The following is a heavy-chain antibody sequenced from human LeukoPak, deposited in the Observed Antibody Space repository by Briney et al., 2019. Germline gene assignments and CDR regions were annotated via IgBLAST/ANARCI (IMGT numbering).Heavy chain of an antibody. J-gene: IGHJ4*02. CDR2: IYYTGCA. Sequence: SETLSLTCTVSGGSISSRYWSWIRQSPGKGLEWIAYIYYTGCADFNPSLERRVTISLDTSKNQFSLNLSSVTAADTAVYYCARYHYDYGDYYFDYWGQGALVTVSS. V-gene: IGHV4-59*11. D-gene: IGHD4-17*01. CDR3: ARYHYDYGDYYFDY. CDR1: GGSISSRY.